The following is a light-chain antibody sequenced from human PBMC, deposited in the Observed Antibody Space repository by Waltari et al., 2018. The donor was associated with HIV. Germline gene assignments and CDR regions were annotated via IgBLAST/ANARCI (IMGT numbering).Light chain of an antibody. V-gene: IGKV3-20*01. CDR3: QQYGSSVRT. CDR1: ESVSSGS. Sequence: ENVLTQSPDTLSLSPGERATLSCRARESVSSGSLAWYQQKPGQPPRLLIYDASRRATGSPDRFSGSGSGTDFTLTISGVEPEDFAVYDCQQYGSSVRTFGQGTKLDIK. CDR2: DAS. J-gene: IGKJ2*01.